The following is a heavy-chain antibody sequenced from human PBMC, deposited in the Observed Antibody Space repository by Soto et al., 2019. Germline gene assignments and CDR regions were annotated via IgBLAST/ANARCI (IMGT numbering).Heavy chain of an antibody. Sequence: QVQLQEAGSRLVKTSETLSLTCTVSGGAFSSGGFAWTWIRQPPKKGLEWIGYIYHTGTTYYNPSLSSRDTISVDRSRHQFSLRLTSVTAADTAMYYYARGLRRPAASLPGVLDPWGQGTLVTVSS. V-gene: IGHV4-30-2*01. D-gene: IGHD2-2*01. J-gene: IGHJ5*02. CDR1: GGAFSSGGFA. CDR2: IYHTGTT. CDR3: ARGLRRPAASLPGVLDP.